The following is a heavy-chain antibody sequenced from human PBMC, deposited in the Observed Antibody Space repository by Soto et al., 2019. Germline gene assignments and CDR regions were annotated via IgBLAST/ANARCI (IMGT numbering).Heavy chain of an antibody. Sequence: PSETLSLTCTVSGGSISSYYWSWIRQPPGKGLEWIGYIYYSGSTNYNPSLKSRVTISVDTSKNQFSLKLSSVTAADTAVYYCARHTARIGGTPFDPWGQGTLVTVSS. CDR1: GGSISSYY. J-gene: IGHJ5*02. V-gene: IGHV4-59*08. CDR2: IYYSGST. D-gene: IGHD1-26*01. CDR3: ARHTARIGGTPFDP.